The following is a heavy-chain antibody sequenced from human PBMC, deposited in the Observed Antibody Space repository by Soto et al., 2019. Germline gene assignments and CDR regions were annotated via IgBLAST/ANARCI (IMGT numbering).Heavy chain of an antibody. CDR2: INPNSGGT. V-gene: IGHV1-2*04. Sequence: ASVKVSCKASGYTFTGYYMHWVRQAPGQGLEWMGWINPNSGGTNYAQKFQGWVTMTRDTSISTAYMELSRLRSDDTAVYYCARDSYSSSSLDYYYVMDVWGQGTTVTVSS. D-gene: IGHD6-6*01. CDR3: ARDSYSSSSLDYYYVMDV. CDR1: GYTFTGYY. J-gene: IGHJ6*02.